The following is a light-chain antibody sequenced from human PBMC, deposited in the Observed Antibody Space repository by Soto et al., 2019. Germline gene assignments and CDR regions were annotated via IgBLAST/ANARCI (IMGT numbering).Light chain of an antibody. CDR1: TSDIGTNA. CDR3: ATWHDSFYV. V-gene: IGLV1-44*01. CDR2: TNN. J-gene: IGLJ1*01. Sequence: QSVLTQPPSASGTPGQRVTVSCYGSTSDIGTNAVNWFQHLPGTAPSLLIYTNNQRPSGVPDRFSGSKSGTSASLAISGLQSEDEADYYCATWHDSFYVFGTGTKLTVL.